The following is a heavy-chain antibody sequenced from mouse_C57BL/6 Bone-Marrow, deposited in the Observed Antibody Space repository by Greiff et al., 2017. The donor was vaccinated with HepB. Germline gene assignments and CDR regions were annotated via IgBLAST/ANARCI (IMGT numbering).Heavy chain of an antibody. Sequence: QVQLQQPGAELVKPGASVKLSCKASGYTFTSYWMHWVKQRPGQGLEWIGMIHPNSGSTNYNEKFKSKATLTVDKSSSTASMQLSSLTSEDSAVYYCARSGYYGSSYGYFDYWGQGTTLTVSS. CDR2: IHPNSGST. D-gene: IGHD1-1*01. V-gene: IGHV1-64*01. CDR3: ARSGYYGSSYGYFDY. J-gene: IGHJ2*01. CDR1: GYTFTSYW.